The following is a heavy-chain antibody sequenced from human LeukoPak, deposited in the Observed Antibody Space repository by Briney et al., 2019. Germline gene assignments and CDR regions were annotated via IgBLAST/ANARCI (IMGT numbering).Heavy chain of an antibody. CDR2: VSGDGSGT. V-gene: IGHV3-23*01. J-gene: IGHJ3*02. D-gene: IGHD4-17*01. CDR1: GFTFSSYA. CDR3: ARDPNGDYIGAFDM. Sequence: GGSLRLSCAASGFTFSSYAMSWVRQAPGKGLEWVSVVSGDGSGTYYADSVKGRFTISRDNSKNTLYLQMNSLRAEDTATYYCARDPNGDYIGAFDMWGQGTMVTVS.